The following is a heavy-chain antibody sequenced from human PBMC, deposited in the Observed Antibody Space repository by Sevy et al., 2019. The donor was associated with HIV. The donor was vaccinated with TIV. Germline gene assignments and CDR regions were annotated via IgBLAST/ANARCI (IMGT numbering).Heavy chain of an antibody. V-gene: IGHV3-74*01. D-gene: IGHD3-3*01. CDR2: INTHGTNT. CDR3: AREGVDFWSGPVDFDYGMDV. J-gene: IGHJ6*02. Sequence: GGSLRLSCAASGFTFSRYWMHWVRHAPGKGLVWVSRINTHGTNTIYADYVKGRFTISRDNAKNTVSLQMNSLRADDTDVYYCAREGVDFWSGPVDFDYGMDVWGQGTTVTVSS. CDR1: GFTFSRYW.